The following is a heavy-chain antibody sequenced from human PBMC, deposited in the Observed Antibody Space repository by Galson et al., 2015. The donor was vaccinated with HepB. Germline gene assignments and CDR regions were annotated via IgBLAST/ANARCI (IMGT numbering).Heavy chain of an antibody. V-gene: IGHV3-30*18. CDR2: ISYDGSNK. Sequence: SLRLSCAASRFTFSSYGMHWVRQAPGKGLEWVAVISYDGSNKYYADSVKGRSTISRDNSKNTLYLQMNSLRAEDTAVYYCAKDRAWSGYTWELSYFDYWGQGTLVTVSS. CDR1: RFTFSSYG. CDR3: AKDRAWSGYTWELSYFDY. D-gene: IGHD3-3*01. J-gene: IGHJ4*02.